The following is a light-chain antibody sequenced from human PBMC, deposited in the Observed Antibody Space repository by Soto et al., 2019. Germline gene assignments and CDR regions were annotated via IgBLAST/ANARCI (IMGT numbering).Light chain of an antibody. CDR3: LQYGSTPGT. V-gene: IGKV3-20*01. J-gene: IGKJ1*01. Sequence: EIVLTQSPGTLSLSPGERATLSCRASESVPNSYLAWYQQKPGQAPRLLINGASSRATGTPDRFSGSGSGTDFTLIIDRLEPDDFALYFCLQYGSTPGTFGQGTKVDIK. CDR2: GAS. CDR1: ESVPNSY.